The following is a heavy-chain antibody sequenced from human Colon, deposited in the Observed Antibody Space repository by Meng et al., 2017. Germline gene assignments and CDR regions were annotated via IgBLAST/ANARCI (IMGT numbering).Heavy chain of an antibody. Sequence: QGQLGQAGAGGKKPGASVKVSCKASGYTFTNNGISWVRQVPGQGPEWMGWISAYNGDTKYEEKFQGRDTMTTDTSSSTAYMELRSLRSDDTAVYYCTRDSPLVASIYYLEYWGQGTLVTVSS. CDR3: TRDSPLVASIYYLEY. D-gene: IGHD5-12*01. V-gene: IGHV1-18*01. CDR2: ISAYNGDT. CDR1: GYTFTNNG. J-gene: IGHJ4*02.